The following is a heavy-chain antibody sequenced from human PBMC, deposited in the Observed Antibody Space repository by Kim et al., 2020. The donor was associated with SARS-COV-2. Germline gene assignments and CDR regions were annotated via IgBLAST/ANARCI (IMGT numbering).Heavy chain of an antibody. V-gene: IGHV3-11*05. CDR1: GFTFSDYY. J-gene: IGHJ6*02. CDR3: AREGPEPTGYSDYYYYGMDV. D-gene: IGHD3-9*01. Sequence: GGPLRLSCAASGFTFSDYYMSWIRQAPGKGLEWVSYISSSSSYTNYADSVKGRFTISRDNAKNSLYLQMNSLRAEDTAVYYCAREGPEPTGYSDYYYYGMDVWGQGTTVTVSS. CDR2: ISSSSSYT.